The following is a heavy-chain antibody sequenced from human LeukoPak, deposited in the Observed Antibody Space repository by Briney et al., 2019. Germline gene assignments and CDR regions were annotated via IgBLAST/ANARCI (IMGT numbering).Heavy chain of an antibody. CDR2: ISSSGSTI. D-gene: IGHD3-10*02. CDR1: GFTFSTFW. CDR3: AELGITMIGGV. J-gene: IGHJ6*04. Sequence: GGSLRLSCAASGFTFSTFWMHWVRQAPGKGLEWVSYISSSGSTIYYADSVKGRFTISRDNAKNSLYLQMNSLRAEDTAVYYCAELGITMIGGVWGKGTTVTISS. V-gene: IGHV3-48*03.